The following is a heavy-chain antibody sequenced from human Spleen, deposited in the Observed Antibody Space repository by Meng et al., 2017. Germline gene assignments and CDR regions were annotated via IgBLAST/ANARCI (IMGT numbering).Heavy chain of an antibody. J-gene: IGHJ4*02. D-gene: IGHD1-26*01. Sequence: GSLRLSCTVSGGSIRSYYWSWIRQPPGKGLEWIGYIYYSGSTYYNPSLKSRVSISVDTSKNQFSLKLSSVTAADTAVYYCAWGLRDYFDYWGQGTLVTVSS. CDR3: AWGLRDYFDY. V-gene: IGHV4-59*06. CDR1: GGSIRSYY. CDR2: IYYSGST.